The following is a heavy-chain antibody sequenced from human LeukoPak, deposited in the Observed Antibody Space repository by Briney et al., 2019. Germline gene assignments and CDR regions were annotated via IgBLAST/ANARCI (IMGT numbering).Heavy chain of an antibody. CDR2: INHSGST. D-gene: IGHD5-12*01. CDR1: GGSFSGYY. V-gene: IGHV4-34*01. CDR3: ANSGYDPFYFDY. Sequence: SETLSLTCAVYGGSFSGYYWSWIRQPPGKGLEWIGEINHSGSTNYNPSLKSRVTISVDTSKNQFSLKPSSVTAADTAVYYCANSGYDPFYFDYWGQGTLVTVSS. J-gene: IGHJ4*02.